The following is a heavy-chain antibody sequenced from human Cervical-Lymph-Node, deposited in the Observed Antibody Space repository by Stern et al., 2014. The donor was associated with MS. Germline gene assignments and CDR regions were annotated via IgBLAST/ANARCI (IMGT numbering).Heavy chain of an antibody. CDR2: ISSRGTII. J-gene: IGHJ6*02. V-gene: IGHV3-11*01. CDR1: GFTFSDLY. D-gene: IGHD2-2*01. Sequence: VQLVESGGGLVKPGGSLRLSCAASGFTFSDLYMSWIRQAPGKGLEYVSFISSRGTIIFYADSVKGRFTVSRDNTKNSLFLQINSLRAEDTGGYYCARTQEYQLVGGNFSYGMDVWGQGTTVTV. CDR3: ARTQEYQLVGGNFSYGMDV.